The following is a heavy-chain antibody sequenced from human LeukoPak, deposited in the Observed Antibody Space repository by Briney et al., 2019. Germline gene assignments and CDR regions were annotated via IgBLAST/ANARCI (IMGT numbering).Heavy chain of an antibody. J-gene: IGHJ4*02. CDR1: GFTFSSYS. D-gene: IGHD7-27*01. Sequence: GGSLRRSFAASGFTFSSYSMKRVRQAPGKGLEGVSYIYNRNNTLYYADSVKGRFTVSRDNAKNSLYLHINSLRADDRALYYCARESITGDRYFDYWGQGTLVTVSS. CDR2: IYNRNNTL. V-gene: IGHV3-48*01. CDR3: ARESITGDRYFDY.